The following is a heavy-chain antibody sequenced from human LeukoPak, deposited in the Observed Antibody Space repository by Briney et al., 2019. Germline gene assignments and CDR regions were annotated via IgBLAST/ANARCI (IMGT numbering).Heavy chain of an antibody. Sequence: PGGSLRLSCAASGFTFSSYAMSGVRQAPGKGLEWVSAISGSGGSTYYADSVKGRFTISRDNSKNTLYLQMNSLRAEDTAVYYCAKDPRPVGATTTGGYFDYWGQGTLVTVSS. CDR3: AKDPRPVGATTTGGYFDY. V-gene: IGHV3-23*01. CDR1: GFTFSSYA. J-gene: IGHJ4*02. D-gene: IGHD1-26*01. CDR2: ISGSGGST.